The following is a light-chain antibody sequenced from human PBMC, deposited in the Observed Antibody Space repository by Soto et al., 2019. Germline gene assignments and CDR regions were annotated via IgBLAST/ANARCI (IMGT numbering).Light chain of an antibody. CDR2: GAS. CDR3: QQFGVSTT. V-gene: IGKV3-20*01. Sequence: EIVLTQSPGTLSLSPGERATLSCRASQTISNTFLAWYQQKPGQAPRLLIYGASSRATDIPDRFSGSGSGTDFTLTIGRLEPEDFAVYYCQQFGVSTTFGGGTKVDIK. J-gene: IGKJ4*01. CDR1: QTISNTF.